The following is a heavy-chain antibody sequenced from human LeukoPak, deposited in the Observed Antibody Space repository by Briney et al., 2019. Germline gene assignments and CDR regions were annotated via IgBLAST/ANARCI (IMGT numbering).Heavy chain of an antibody. CDR2: INWNGGST. V-gene: IGHV3-20*01. Sequence: TGGSLRLSCAASGFTFDDYGMSWVRQAPGKGLEWVSGINWNGGSTGYADSVKGRFTISRDNAKNSLYLQMNSLRAEDTALYHCARVSSEGSGSYYNPLDYWGQGTLVTVSS. J-gene: IGHJ4*02. D-gene: IGHD3-10*01. CDR3: ARVSSEGSGSYYNPLDY. CDR1: GFTFDDYG.